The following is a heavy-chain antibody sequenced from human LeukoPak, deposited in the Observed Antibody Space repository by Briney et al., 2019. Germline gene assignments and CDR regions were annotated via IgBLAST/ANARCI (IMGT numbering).Heavy chain of an antibody. V-gene: IGHV4-61*01. D-gene: IGHD5-24*01. CDR1: GGSISSSSYY. Sequence: SETLSLTCTVSGGSISSSSYYWSWIRQPPGKGLEWIGYIYYSGSTNYNPSLKSRVTISVDTSKNQFSLKLSSVTAADTAVYYWAREADGYTNGGFDYWGQGTLVTVSS. CDR3: AREADGYTNGGFDY. CDR2: IYYSGST. J-gene: IGHJ4*02.